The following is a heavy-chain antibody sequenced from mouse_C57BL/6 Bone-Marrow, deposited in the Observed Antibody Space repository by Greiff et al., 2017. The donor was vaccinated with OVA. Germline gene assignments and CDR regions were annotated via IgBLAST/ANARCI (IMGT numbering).Heavy chain of an antibody. J-gene: IGHJ3*01. CDR3: ARDDDYDEAWFAY. D-gene: IGHD2-4*01. Sequence: EVQLQESGPGLVKPSQSLSLTCSVTGYSITSGYYWNWIRQFPGNKLEWMGYISYDGSNNYNPSLKNRISITRDTSKNQFFLKLNSVTTEDTATYYGARDDDYDEAWFAYWGQGTLVTVSA. CDR1: GYSITSGYY. V-gene: IGHV3-6*01. CDR2: ISYDGSN.